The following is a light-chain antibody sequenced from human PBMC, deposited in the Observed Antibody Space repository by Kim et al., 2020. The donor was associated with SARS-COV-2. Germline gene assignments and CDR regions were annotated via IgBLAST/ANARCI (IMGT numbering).Light chain of an antibody. V-gene: IGKV3-11*01. J-gene: IGKJ4*01. Sequence: LSPGERSTPPRRARQGCSSYFAWDQNKPGQPPQLRIYDASNRATCNPTKVSGRWSGKDFTLTNISLGPEDFAVYYCQQRSNWPLTFGGGTKVDIK. CDR1: QGCSSY. CDR3: QQRSNWPLT. CDR2: DAS.